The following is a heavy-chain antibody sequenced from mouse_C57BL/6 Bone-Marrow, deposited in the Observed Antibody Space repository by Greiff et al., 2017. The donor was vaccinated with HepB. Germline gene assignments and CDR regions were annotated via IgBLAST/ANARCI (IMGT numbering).Heavy chain of an antibody. D-gene: IGHD4-1*01. V-gene: IGHV5-9*01. Sequence: VQLKESGGGLVKPGGSLKLSCAASGFTFSSYTMSWVRQTPEKRLEWVATISGGGGNTYYPDSVKGRFTISRDNAKNTLYLQMSSLRSEDTALYYCARHENWEGYFDYWGQGTTLTVSS. CDR2: ISGGGGNT. CDR1: GFTFSSYT. J-gene: IGHJ2*01. CDR3: ARHENWEGYFDY.